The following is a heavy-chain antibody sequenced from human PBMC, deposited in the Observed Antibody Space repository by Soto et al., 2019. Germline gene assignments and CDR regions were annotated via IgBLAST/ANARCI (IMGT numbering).Heavy chain of an antibody. D-gene: IGHD3-9*01. CDR2: INTKTGGT. CDR3: ATDKVAFDM. J-gene: IGHJ3*02. V-gene: IGHV1-2*02. Sequence: QVQLVQSGAEVKKPGASVKVSCKASGYIFTGYYIQWVRQAPGQGLEWMGRINTKTGGTKYAQKFQGRVTMTRDTSINTAYMEVSRLRSDDTAVYYCATDKVAFDMWGQGTMVTVSS. CDR1: GYIFTGYY.